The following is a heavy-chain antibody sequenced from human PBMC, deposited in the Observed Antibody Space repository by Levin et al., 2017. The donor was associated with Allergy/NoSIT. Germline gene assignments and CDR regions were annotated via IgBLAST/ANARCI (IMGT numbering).Heavy chain of an antibody. CDR1: GFNFGDYG. Sequence: GGSLRLSCVASGFNFGDYGMHWVRQAPGKGLQWVAVIWWNGNNKFYGDSVRGRFSISRDNSQNTVSLQMNSLRGEDTAVYFCARANRNGDYEETGPNFDYWGRGTLVTVSS. CDR2: IWWNGNNK. D-gene: IGHD4-17*01. CDR3: ARANRNGDYEETGPNFDY. V-gene: IGHV3-33*01. J-gene: IGHJ4*02.